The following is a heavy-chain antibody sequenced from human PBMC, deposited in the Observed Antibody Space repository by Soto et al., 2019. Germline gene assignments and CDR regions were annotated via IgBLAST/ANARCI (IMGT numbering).Heavy chain of an antibody. CDR2: ISYDGSNK. V-gene: IGHV3-30-3*01. CDR1: GFTFSSYA. CDR3: ARGSSTLYYDSSGLRY. J-gene: IGHJ4*02. Sequence: RRLSCAASGFTFSSYAMHWVRQAPGKGLEWVAVISYDGSNKYYADSVKGRFTISRDNSKNTLYLQMNSLRAEDTAVYYCARGSSTLYYDSSGLRYWGQGTLVTVSS. D-gene: IGHD3-22*01.